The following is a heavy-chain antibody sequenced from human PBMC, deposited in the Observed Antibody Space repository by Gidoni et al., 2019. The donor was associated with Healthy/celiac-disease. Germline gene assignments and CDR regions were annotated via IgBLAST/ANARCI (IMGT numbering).Heavy chain of an antibody. CDR3: ARDRCSSTSCYLGDAFDI. V-gene: IGHV3-48*04. CDR1: GFTFSSYS. J-gene: IGHJ3*02. CDR2: ISSSSSTI. D-gene: IGHD2-2*01. Sequence: EVQLVESGGGLVQPGGSLRLSCAASGFTFSSYSMNWVRQAPGKGLEWVSYISSSSSTIYYADSVKGRFTISRDNAKNSLYLQMNSLRAEDTAVYYCARDRCSSTSCYLGDAFDIWGQGTMVTVSS.